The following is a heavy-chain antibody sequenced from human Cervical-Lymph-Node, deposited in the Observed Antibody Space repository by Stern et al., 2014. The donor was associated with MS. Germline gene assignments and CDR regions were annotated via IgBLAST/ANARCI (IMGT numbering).Heavy chain of an antibody. CDR3: ARDGPPIHLASAGTFFDF. Sequence: QDQLVQSGPEVRKPGTSVKISCMSSGYTFSDHYIHWVRKAPGQGLQWMAIADPSGSRANVAQTFKGRVILTRGSSTTTIYMEVRNLTSEDAAVYYCARDGPPIHLASAGTFFDFWGQGTLVTVSS. J-gene: IGHJ4*02. D-gene: IGHD6-13*01. V-gene: IGHV1-46*01. CDR1: GYTFSDHY. CDR2: ADPSGSRA.